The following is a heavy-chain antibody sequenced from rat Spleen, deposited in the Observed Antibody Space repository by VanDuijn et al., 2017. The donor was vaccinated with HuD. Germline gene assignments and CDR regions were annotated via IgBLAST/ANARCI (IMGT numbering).Heavy chain of an antibody. V-gene: IGHV5-27*01. J-gene: IGHJ2*01. Sequence: EVQLVESGGGLVQPGRSLKLSCAASGFTFSNYDMAWVRQAPTKGLEWIASISTGGGSTYHRDSVRGRFSISRDNAKSTLYLQMDSLRSEDTATYYCTADYDGTFYYDYWGQGVMVTVSS. D-gene: IGHD1-12*02. CDR1: GFTFSNYD. CDR3: TADYDGTFYYDY. CDR2: ISTGGGST.